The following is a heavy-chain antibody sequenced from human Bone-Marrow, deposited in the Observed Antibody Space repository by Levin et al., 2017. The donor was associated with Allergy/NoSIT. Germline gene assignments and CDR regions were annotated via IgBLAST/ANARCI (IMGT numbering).Heavy chain of an antibody. CDR3: ARVDWSTRYYYYGMDV. CDR1: GFTFSSYG. V-gene: IGHV3-33*01. J-gene: IGHJ6*02. D-gene: IGHD3/OR15-3a*01. CDR2: IWYDGSNK. Sequence: GGSLRLSCAASGFTFSSYGMHWVRQAPGKGLEWVAVIWYDGSNKYYADSVKGRFTISRDNSKNTLYLQMNSLRAEDTAVYYCARVDWSTRYYYYGMDVWGQGTTVTVSS.